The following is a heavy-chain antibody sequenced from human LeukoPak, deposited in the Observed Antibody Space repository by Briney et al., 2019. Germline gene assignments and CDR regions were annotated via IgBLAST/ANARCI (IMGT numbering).Heavy chain of an antibody. J-gene: IGHJ4*02. CDR1: TNSFTSYW. D-gene: IGHD5-12*01. V-gene: IGHV5-51*01. CDR2: IYPGDSDT. Sequence: RGALLQTSATSSTNSFTSYWIGWVRPTPEKGLGGMGIIYPGDSDTRYSPSFQGQFTISANKSISTAYLQWSSLKASDTAMYYCARHPKIGYSGYESDYWGQGTLGTVSS. CDR3: ARHPKIGYSGYESDY.